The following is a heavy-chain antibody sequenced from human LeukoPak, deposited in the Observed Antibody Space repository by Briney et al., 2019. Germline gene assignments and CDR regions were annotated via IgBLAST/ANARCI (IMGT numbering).Heavy chain of an antibody. V-gene: IGHV1-8*01. CDR2: MNPNSGNT. J-gene: IGHJ5*02. CDR1: GYTFTSYD. D-gene: IGHD3-3*01. Sequence: ASVKVSCKASGYTFTSYDINWVRQATGQGLEWMGCMNPNSGNTGYAQKFQGRVTLTRNTSISTAYMELSSLRSEDTDVYYCARGRGFWSGYYPFDPWGQGTLVTVSS. CDR3: ARGRGFWSGYYPFDP.